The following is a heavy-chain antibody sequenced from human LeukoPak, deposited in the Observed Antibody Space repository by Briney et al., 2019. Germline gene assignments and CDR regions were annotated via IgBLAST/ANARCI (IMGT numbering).Heavy chain of an antibody. Sequence: SKTLSLTCTVSGGSISSYYWSWIRQPPGKGLEWIGYIYHSVDTKYNASLKSRVTISVDTSKSQFSLKLSSVTAADTAVYYCARGGPNSSGWRIDYWGQGTLVTVSS. J-gene: IGHJ4*02. CDR3: ARGGPNSSGWRIDY. V-gene: IGHV4-59*01. D-gene: IGHD6-19*01. CDR1: GGSISSYY. CDR2: IYHSVDT.